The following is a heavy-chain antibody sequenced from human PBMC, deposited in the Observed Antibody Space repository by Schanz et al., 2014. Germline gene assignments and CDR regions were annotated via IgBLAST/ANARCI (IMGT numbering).Heavy chain of an antibody. D-gene: IGHD1-26*01. V-gene: IGHV3-23*01. Sequence: DVHLLESGGGLVQPGGSLRLSCAASGFTFTNYAMSWVRQAPGKGLEWVSLISDSGDTAYYADSVKGRFTISRDNTKNSLFLQLNSLRADDTAVYYCARNRGSGGQNWYFDLWGRGTLVTVSS. J-gene: IGHJ2*01. CDR2: ISDSGDTA. CDR1: GFTFTNYA. CDR3: ARNRGSGGQNWYFDL.